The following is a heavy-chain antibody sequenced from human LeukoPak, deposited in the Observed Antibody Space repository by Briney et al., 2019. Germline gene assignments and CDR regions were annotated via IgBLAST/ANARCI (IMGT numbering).Heavy chain of an antibody. Sequence: GGSLRLSCAASGFTFSSYGIHWVRQAPGKGLEWVTFIQYDGSNEYYADSVKGRFTISRDNSKNTLFLQLNSLRVEDTAVYYCAKKPRVGLPGYYYYYMDVWGKGTTVTVSS. J-gene: IGHJ6*03. CDR1: GFTFSSYG. D-gene: IGHD1-26*01. CDR2: IQYDGSNE. CDR3: AKKPRVGLPGYYYYYMDV. V-gene: IGHV3-30*02.